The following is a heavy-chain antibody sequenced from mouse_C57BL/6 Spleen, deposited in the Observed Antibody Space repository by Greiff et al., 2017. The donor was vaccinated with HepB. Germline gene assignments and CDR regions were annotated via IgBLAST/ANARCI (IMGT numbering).Heavy chain of an antibody. CDR3: ARDSNPLDY. CDR1: GYTFTSYW. Sequence: QVQLQQSGAELVMPGASVKLSCKASGYTFTSYWMHWVKQRPGQGLEWIGEIDPSDSYTNYNQKFKGKSTLTVDKSSSTAYMQLSSLTSEDSAVYYCARDSNPLDYWGQGTTLTVSS. J-gene: IGHJ2*01. CDR2: IDPSDSYT. V-gene: IGHV1-69*01. D-gene: IGHD2-5*01.